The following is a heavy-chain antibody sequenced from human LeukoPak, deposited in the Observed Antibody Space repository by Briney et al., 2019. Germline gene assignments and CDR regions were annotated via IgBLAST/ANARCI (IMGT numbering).Heavy chain of an antibody. V-gene: IGHV4-59*01. CDR1: GGSMNYYY. Sequence: SETLSLTCTISGGSMNYYYGSWIRQPPGKGLEWIGYISYSGTTNYNPSLKSRVTISVDTSKNQFSLKLSSVTAADTAVYYCARDLKVAATPDYYYYYMDVWGKGTTVTVSS. J-gene: IGHJ6*03. CDR3: ARDLKVAATPDYYYYYMDV. D-gene: IGHD2-15*01. CDR2: ISYSGTT.